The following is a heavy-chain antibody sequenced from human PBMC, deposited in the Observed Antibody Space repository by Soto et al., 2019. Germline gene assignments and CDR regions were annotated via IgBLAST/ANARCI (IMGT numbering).Heavy chain of an antibody. CDR3: ARRYGSSFDY. J-gene: IGHJ4*02. D-gene: IGHD5-12*01. V-gene: IGHV4-59*08. CDR2: IYYSGST. CDR1: GGSISSYY. Sequence: PSETLSLTCTLSGGSISSYYWSWIRQPPGKGLEWIGYIYYSGSTNYNPSLKSRVTISVDTSKNQFSLKLSSVTAADTAVYYCARRYGSSFDYWGQGTXVPVSS.